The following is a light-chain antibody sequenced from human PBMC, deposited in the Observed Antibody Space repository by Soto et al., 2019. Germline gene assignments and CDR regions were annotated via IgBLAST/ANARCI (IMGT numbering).Light chain of an antibody. CDR1: RSLLHTDGKTY. CDR2: EVS. Sequence: DVVMTQTPLSLSVTPGHSASISCKSSRSLLHTDGKTYLYWYMQRPGQPPQLLIYEVSNRFSGVPDRFSGSRSGTDFTLKISRVEAEDGGTYYCMQSQTLALTVGGGTKVEIK. CDR3: MQSQTLALT. V-gene: IGKV2D-29*01. J-gene: IGKJ4*01.